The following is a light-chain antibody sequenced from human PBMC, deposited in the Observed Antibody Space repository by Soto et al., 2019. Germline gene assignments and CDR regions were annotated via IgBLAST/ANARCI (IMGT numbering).Light chain of an antibody. CDR2: DAS. CDR3: QQYNNWPSWT. Sequence: EIVMTQSPATLSVSPGERATLSCRASQSVSSNLAWYQQKPGQAPRLLIYDASTRATGIPARFSGSGSRTEFTLTISSLQSEDFAVYYCQQYNNWPSWTFGQGTKVDIK. J-gene: IGKJ1*01. V-gene: IGKV3-15*01. CDR1: QSVSSN.